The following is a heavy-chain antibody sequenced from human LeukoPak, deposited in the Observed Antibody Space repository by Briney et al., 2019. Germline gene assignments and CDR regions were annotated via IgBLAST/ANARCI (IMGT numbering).Heavy chain of an antibody. Sequence: GGSLRLSCAASGFTFSSYAMHWVRQAPGKGLEWVAVISYDGSNKYYADSVKGRFTISRDNSKNTLYLQMNGLRAEDTAVYYCARVGNYYDSSGQESWGQGTLVTVSS. V-gene: IGHV3-30*04. J-gene: IGHJ5*02. CDR3: ARVGNYYDSSGQES. D-gene: IGHD3-22*01. CDR2: ISYDGSNK. CDR1: GFTFSSYA.